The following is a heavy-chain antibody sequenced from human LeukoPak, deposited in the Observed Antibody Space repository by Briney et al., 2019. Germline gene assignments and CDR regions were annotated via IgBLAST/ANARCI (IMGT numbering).Heavy chain of an antibody. D-gene: IGHD3-22*01. Sequence: GASVKVSCKASGYTFTGYYMHWVRQAPGQGLEWMGGIIPVFGTANYVQKFQGRVTITADESTSTAYMELSSLRSEDTAVYYCATAGENVNYYDSSGHLGDAFDIWGQGTMVTVSS. CDR2: IIPVFGTA. CDR1: GYTFTGYY. J-gene: IGHJ3*02. V-gene: IGHV1-69*13. CDR3: ATAGENVNYYDSSGHLGDAFDI.